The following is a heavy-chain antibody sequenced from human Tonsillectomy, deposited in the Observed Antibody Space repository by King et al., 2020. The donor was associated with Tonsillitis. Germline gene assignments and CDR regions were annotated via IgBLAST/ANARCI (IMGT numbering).Heavy chain of an antibody. D-gene: IGHD4-11*01. Sequence: QLQESGPGLVKPSETLSLTCTVSGASVTTFYWAWIRQAAGKGLEWIGYINHSGSINYNPSLNSRVTISLGASKNQLSLKLASVTAADTAIYYCARVEVTTVLYYFDYWGQGTLVSVSS. CDR3: ARVEVTTVLYYFDY. V-gene: IGHV4-59*08. CDR1: GASVTTFY. J-gene: IGHJ4*02. CDR2: INHSGSI.